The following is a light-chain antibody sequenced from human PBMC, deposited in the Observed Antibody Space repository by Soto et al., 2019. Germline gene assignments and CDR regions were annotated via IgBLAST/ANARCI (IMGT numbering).Light chain of an antibody. CDR2: GSY. CDR3: QQRTNWPDT. V-gene: IGKV3-11*01. J-gene: IGKJ5*01. Sequence: EIVLTPSPDTLSFSPGEIAILSFRSSQSIGSSLAWYQQKPGQAPRLLMYGSYHRATGIPARFSGSGSGTDFTLTISSLEPEDFAVYYCQQRTNWPDTFGQGTRLEIK. CDR1: QSIGSS.